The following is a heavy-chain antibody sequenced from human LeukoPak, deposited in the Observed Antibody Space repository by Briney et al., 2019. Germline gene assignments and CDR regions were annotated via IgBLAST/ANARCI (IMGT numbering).Heavy chain of an antibody. Sequence: GGSLRLSCAASGFTFSSYGMHWVRQAPGKGLEWVAVISYDGSNKYYADSVKGRFTISRDNSKNTLYLQMNSLRAKDTAVYYCAKDTHLDYWGQGTLVTVSS. CDR2: ISYDGSNK. J-gene: IGHJ4*02. CDR1: GFTFSSYG. V-gene: IGHV3-30*18. CDR3: AKDTHLDY.